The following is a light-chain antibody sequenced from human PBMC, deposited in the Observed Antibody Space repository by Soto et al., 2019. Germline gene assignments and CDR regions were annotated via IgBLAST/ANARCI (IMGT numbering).Light chain of an antibody. CDR3: QSYDSSLSGGV. CDR2: GNS. CDR1: SSNIGAGYD. Sequence: QSVLTQPPSVSGAPGQRVTISCTGSSSNIGAGYDVHWYQQLPGTAPKLLIYGNSNRPSGVTDRFSGSKSGTSASLAITGIQAEDEADYSCQSYDSSLSGGVFGGGTKLTVL. J-gene: IGLJ3*02. V-gene: IGLV1-40*01.